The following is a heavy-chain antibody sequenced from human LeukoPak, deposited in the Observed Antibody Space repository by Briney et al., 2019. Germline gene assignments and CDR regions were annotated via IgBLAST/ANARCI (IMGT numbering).Heavy chain of an antibody. CDR3: SRDGIFTG. V-gene: IGHV3-21*01. CDR1: GFTFNSYT. CDR2: ISSRSTYI. D-gene: IGHD3-3*01. Sequence: KPGGSLRLSCAASGFTFNSYTMNWVRQAPGKGLEWVSSISSRSTYIYYADSVKGRFVISRDSANSSVYLQMNSLRAEDTAVYYCSRDGIFTGWGQGTLVTVSS. J-gene: IGHJ4*02.